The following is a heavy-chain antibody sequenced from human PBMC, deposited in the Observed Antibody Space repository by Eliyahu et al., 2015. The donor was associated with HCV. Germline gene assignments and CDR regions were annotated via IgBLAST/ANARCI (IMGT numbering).Heavy chain of an antibody. CDR2: LNPSNGDT. J-gene: IGHJ4*02. Sequence: MHWVRQAPGQGLEWVGRLNPSNGDTKFAQRFLGRVTMTRDTSISSLYMELSGLTSDDTAVYYCVRGRGDVTVYYFDYWGQGTPVTVSS. CDR3: VRGRGDVTVYYFDY. D-gene: IGHD2-21*01. V-gene: IGHV1-2*06.